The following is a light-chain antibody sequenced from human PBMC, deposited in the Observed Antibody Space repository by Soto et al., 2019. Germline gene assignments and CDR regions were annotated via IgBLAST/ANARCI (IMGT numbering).Light chain of an antibody. CDR3: HQRGNGPPWT. CDR1: QSVTSTH. Sequence: EIVVTQSPATLSLSPGERATLSCRASQSVTSTHLAWYQQKPGQPPRLLIYDASKRATGIPPRFSGSGSTTDFTLTISSLEPEDFAVYYCHQRGNGPPWTFGQGTKVDIK. CDR2: DAS. V-gene: IGKV3-11*01. J-gene: IGKJ1*01.